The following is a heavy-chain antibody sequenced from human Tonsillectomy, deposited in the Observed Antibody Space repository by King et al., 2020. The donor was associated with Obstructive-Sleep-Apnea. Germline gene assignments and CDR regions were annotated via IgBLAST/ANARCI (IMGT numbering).Heavy chain of an antibody. CDR2: IRQDGTEM. J-gene: IGHJ4*02. V-gene: IGHV3-7*03. Sequence: VQLVESGGGLVRPGGSLRLSCAASGFSFSTYWMTWVRQAPGKGLEWVANIRQDGTEMYYVDSVKGRFTISRDNAKNSLYLQMNSLRAEDTAVYYCARENDYDTYGYSHYFDYWGQGTLVTVSS. CDR3: ARENDYDTYGYSHYFDY. D-gene: IGHD5-18*01. CDR1: GFSFSTYW.